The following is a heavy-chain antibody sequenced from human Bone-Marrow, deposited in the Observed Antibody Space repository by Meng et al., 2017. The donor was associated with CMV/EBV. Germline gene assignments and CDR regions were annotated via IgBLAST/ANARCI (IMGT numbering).Heavy chain of an antibody. J-gene: IGHJ3*02. V-gene: IGHV3-53*01. D-gene: IGHD1-1*01. CDR3: SRTLRYPKALDI. CDR1: GFTVSSNY. CDR2: IYSGGST. Sequence: GESLKISCAASGFTVSSNYMSWVRQAPGKGLEWVSVIYSGGSTYYADSVKGRFTISRDNSKNTLYLQMNSLRAEDTAVYYCSRTLRYPKALDIWGQWTMVTVSS.